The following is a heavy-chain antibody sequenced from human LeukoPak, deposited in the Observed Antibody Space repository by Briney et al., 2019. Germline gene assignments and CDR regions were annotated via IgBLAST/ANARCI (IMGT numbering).Heavy chain of an antibody. CDR2: INWNGGSI. CDR3: ARERFSSTWYIDY. D-gene: IGHD6-13*01. Sequence: GRSLRLSCAASGFTFDDYGMSWVRQAPGKGLEWVSGINWNGGSIGYADSVKGRFTISRDNAKNSLHLQMNSLRVEDTALYYCARERFSSTWYIDYWGQGTLVTVSS. J-gene: IGHJ4*02. V-gene: IGHV3-20*04. CDR1: GFTFDDYG.